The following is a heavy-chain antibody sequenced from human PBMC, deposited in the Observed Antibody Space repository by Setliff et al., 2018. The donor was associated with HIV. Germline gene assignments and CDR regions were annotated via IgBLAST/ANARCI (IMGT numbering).Heavy chain of an antibody. CDR3: VRVGPWYYARSGYLASWDY. J-gene: IGHJ4*02. Sequence: SVKVSCKASGFTFNHYALSWVRQAPGQRPEWMGGTNPQSDIANYAQRFQGRVTITADHSTTTTYMELTSLRADDTAAYYCVRVGPWYYARSGYLASWDYWGQGTLVTVSS. D-gene: IGHD3-22*01. CDR2: TNPQSDIA. V-gene: IGHV1-69*10. CDR1: GFTFNHYA.